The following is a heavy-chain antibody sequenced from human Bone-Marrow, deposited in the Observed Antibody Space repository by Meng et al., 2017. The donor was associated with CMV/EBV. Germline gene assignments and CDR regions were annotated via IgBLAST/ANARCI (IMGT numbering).Heavy chain of an antibody. Sequence: GESLKISCAASGFTFSSYSMNWVRQAPGKGREWVSSISSSSSYIYYADSVKGRFTISRDNAKNSLYLQMNSLRAEDTAVYYCARDLSIWAAGYGMDVWGQGTTVTVSS. CDR2: ISSSSSYI. CDR1: GFTFSSYS. V-gene: IGHV3-21*01. CDR3: ARDLSIWAAGYGMDV. D-gene: IGHD6-13*01. J-gene: IGHJ6*02.